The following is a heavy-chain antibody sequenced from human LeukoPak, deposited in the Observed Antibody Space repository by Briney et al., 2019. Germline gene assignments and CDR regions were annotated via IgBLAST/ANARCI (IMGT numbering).Heavy chain of an antibody. CDR1: GYTFTGYY. CDR3: ANLMTTVTAGPFDY. J-gene: IGHJ4*02. D-gene: IGHD4-17*01. CDR2: INPNSGGT. Sequence: ASVKVSCKASGYTFTGYYMHWVRQAPGQGLEWMGRINPNSGGTNFAQKFQGRVTMTRDTSLSTAYMELSRLRSDDTAVYYCANLMTTVTAGPFDYWGQGTLVTVSS. V-gene: IGHV1-2*06.